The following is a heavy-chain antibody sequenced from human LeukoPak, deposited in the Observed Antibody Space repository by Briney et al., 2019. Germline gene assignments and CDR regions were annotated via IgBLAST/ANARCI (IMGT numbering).Heavy chain of an antibody. CDR3: ARGYYYDSSGYYYVDYYFDY. Sequence: PSETLSLTCTVSGGSISSYYWSWIRQPPGKGLEWIGYIYYSGSTNYNPSLKSRVTISVDTSKNQFSLKLSSVTAADTVVYYCARGYYYDSSGYYYVDYYFDYWGQGTLVTVSS. D-gene: IGHD3-22*01. CDR1: GGSISSYY. CDR2: IYYSGST. J-gene: IGHJ4*02. V-gene: IGHV4-59*01.